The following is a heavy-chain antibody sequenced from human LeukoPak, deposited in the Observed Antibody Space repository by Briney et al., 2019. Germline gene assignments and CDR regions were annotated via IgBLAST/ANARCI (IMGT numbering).Heavy chain of an antibody. CDR2: IKQDGSEK. Sequence: GGSLRLSCAASGFTLSSYWMSWVRQAPGKGLEWVANIKQDGSEKYYVDSVKGRFTISRDNAKNSLYLQMNSLRAEDTAVYYCARQSSGWYTYFDYWAQGTLVTVSS. D-gene: IGHD6-19*01. CDR3: ARQSSGWYTYFDY. J-gene: IGHJ4*02. V-gene: IGHV3-7*01. CDR1: GFTLSSYW.